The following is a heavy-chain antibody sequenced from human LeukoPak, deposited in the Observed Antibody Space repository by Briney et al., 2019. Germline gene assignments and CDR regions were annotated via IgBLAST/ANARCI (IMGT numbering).Heavy chain of an antibody. CDR3: ARVAVAGSRWFDP. V-gene: IGHV1-2*02. J-gene: IGHJ5*02. Sequence: ASVKVSCKASGYTFTGYYMHWVRQAPGQGLEWMGWINPNSGGTNYAQKFQGRVTMTRDTSISTAYMELSRLRPDDTAVYYCARVAVAGSRWFDPWGQGTLVTVSS. CDR2: INPNSGGT. CDR1: GYTFTGYY. D-gene: IGHD6-19*01.